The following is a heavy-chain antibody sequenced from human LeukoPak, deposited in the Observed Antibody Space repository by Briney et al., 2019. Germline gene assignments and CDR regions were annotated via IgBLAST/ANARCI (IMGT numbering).Heavy chain of an antibody. CDR1: GYTFTSYG. V-gene: IGHV1-18*01. J-gene: IGHJ6*02. Sequence: ASVKVSCKASGYTFTSYGISWVRQAPGQGLEWMGWISAYNGNTNYAQKLQGRVTMTTDTSTSTAYMELRSLRSDDTAVYYCARGIWFGEHRGYYYYYGMDVWGQGTTVTVSS. D-gene: IGHD3-10*01. CDR2: ISAYNGNT. CDR3: ARGIWFGEHRGYYYYYGMDV.